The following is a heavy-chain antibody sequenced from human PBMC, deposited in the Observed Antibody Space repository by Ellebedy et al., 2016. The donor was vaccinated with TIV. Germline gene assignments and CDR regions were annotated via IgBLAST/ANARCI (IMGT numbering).Heavy chain of an antibody. Sequence: GSLRLXXTVSGGSISSYYWSWIRQPAGKGLEWIGRIYTSGSTNYNPSLKSRVTMSVDTSKNQFSLKLSSVTAADTAVYYCARLMMVAATDGTIDYWGQGTLVTVSS. J-gene: IGHJ4*02. V-gene: IGHV4-4*07. CDR1: GGSISSYY. D-gene: IGHD2-15*01. CDR3: ARLMMVAATDGTIDY. CDR2: IYTSGST.